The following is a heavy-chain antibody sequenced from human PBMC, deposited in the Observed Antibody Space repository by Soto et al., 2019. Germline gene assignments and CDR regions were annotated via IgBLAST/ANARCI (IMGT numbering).Heavy chain of an antibody. CDR1: GFPFSSYG. CDR2: ISYDGSNQ. D-gene: IGHD3-10*01. Sequence: GGSLRLSCAASGFPFSSYGMHWVRQAPGKGLEWVAVISYDGSNQYYADSVKGRFTISRDNSKHTLYLQMNSLRAEDTAVYYCAKDEGAYGSGSVYYYYGMDVWGQGTTVTVSS. CDR3: AKDEGAYGSGSVYYYYGMDV. V-gene: IGHV3-30*18. J-gene: IGHJ6*02.